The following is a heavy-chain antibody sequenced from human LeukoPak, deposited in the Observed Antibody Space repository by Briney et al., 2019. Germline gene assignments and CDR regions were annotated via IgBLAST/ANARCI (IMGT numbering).Heavy chain of an antibody. CDR3: VRRRYNYGFDS. J-gene: IGHJ4*02. CDR2: IYHSGST. V-gene: IGHV4-34*01. D-gene: IGHD5-18*01. CDR1: GGSFSCYY. Sequence: SETLSLTCAVYGGSFSCYYWSWIRQPPGKGLEWIGGIYHSGSTNYNPSLKSRVTMSVDKSKNQFSLKLSSVTAADTAVFYCVRRRYNYGFDSWGQGSLVTVSS.